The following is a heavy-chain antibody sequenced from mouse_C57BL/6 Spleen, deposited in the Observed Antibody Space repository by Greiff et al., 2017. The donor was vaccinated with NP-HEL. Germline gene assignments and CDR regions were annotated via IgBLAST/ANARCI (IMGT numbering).Heavy chain of an antibody. CDR2: INPYNGGT. V-gene: IGHV1-19*01. CDR3: ARSPPGGYDDAMDY. J-gene: IGHJ4*01. CDR1: GYTFTDYY. Sequence: EVQLQQSGPVLVKPGASVKMSCKASGYTFTDYYMNWVKQSHGKSLEWIGVINPYNGGTSYNQKFKGKATLTVDKSSSTAYMELNSLTSEDSAVYYCARSPPGGYDDAMDYWGQGTSVTVSS. D-gene: IGHD2-2*01.